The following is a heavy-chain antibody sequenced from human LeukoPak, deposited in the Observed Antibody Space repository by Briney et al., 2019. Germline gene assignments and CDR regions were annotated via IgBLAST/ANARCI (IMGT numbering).Heavy chain of an antibody. D-gene: IGHD3-10*01. CDR3: AKNGPGSGSYYGADY. Sequence: GGSLRLSCAASGFTFSSYGMHWVRQAPGKGLEWVSAISGSGGGTYYADSVKGRFTISRDNAKNTVFLQMNNLRAEDTAVYHCAKNGPGSGSYYGADYWGQGTLVTVSS. CDR2: ISGSGGGT. V-gene: IGHV3-23*01. CDR1: GFTFSSYG. J-gene: IGHJ4*02.